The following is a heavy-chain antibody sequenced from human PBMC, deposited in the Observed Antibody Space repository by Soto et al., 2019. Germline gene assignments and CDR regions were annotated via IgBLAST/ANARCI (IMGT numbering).Heavy chain of an antibody. V-gene: IGHV1-18*01. CDR2: ISAYNGNT. D-gene: IGHD2-2*01. J-gene: IGHJ3*01. CDR1: GYTFTSYG. CDR3: ARDGGVVPAAGEI. Sequence: KPLGASVKVSCKASGYTFTSYGISWVRQAPGQGLEWMGWISAYNGNTNYAQKLQGRVTMSTDTSTSTAYMELRSLRSDGTAVYYCARDGGVVPAAGEIWGRETMVTVAS.